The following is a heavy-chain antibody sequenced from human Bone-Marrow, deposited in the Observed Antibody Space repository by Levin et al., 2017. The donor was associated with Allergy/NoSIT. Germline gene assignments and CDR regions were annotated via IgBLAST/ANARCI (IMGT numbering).Heavy chain of an antibody. CDR1: DASISGDSYY. D-gene: IGHD4-11*01. Sequence: ASETLSLTCTVSDASISGDSYYWGWIRQPPGKGLEWMGTINHRGTTFDNLSLKSRVIMSVNTSKNQLSLKLSSVTAADTAVYYCARQAGELTTDKGWGLYDNYYYMDVWGKGTTVTVSS. V-gene: IGHV4-39*01. CDR2: INHRGTT. J-gene: IGHJ6*03. CDR3: ARQAGELTTDKGWGLYDNYYYMDV.